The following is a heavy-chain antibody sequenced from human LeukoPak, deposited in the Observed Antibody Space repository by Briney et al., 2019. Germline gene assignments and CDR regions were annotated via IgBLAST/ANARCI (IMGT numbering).Heavy chain of an antibody. Sequence: GGSLRLSCAASGFTFSSYGMHWVRQAPGKGLEWVAFIRYDGSNKYYADSVKGRFTISRDNAKNSLYLQMNSLRAEDTAVYYCARGGGIVGATKLGFDYWGQGTLVTVSS. CDR3: ARGGGIVGATKLGFDY. D-gene: IGHD1-26*01. V-gene: IGHV3-30*02. J-gene: IGHJ4*02. CDR1: GFTFSSYG. CDR2: IRYDGSNK.